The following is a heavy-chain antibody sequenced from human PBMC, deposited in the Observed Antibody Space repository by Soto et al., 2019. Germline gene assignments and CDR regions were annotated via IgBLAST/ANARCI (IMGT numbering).Heavy chain of an antibody. CDR1: GYRFTSYW. D-gene: IGHD3-16*01. CDR3: ARHVSNMIHYGLDV. CDR2: IYPGDSDT. J-gene: IGHJ6*02. V-gene: IGHV5-51*01. Sequence: PGESLKISCKGSGYRFTSYWIAWVRQMPGKGLEWMGIIYPGDSDTRYNPSFQGQVTISADKSITTAYLKWSSLKASDTAMYFCARHVSNMIHYGLDVWGQGTTVTVSS.